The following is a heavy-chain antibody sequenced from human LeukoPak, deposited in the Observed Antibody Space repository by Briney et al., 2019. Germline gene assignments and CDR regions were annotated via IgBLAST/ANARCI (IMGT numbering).Heavy chain of an antibody. CDR2: ISGSGGST. J-gene: IGHJ5*02. D-gene: IGHD3-3*01. V-gene: IGHV3-23*01. CDR3: AKDRSYYDFWQNWFDP. Sequence: GGSLRLSCAASGFTFSSYAMSWVRQAPGKGLEWVSAISGSGGSTYYADPVKGRFTISRDNSKNTLYLQMNSLRAEDTAVYYCAKDRSYYDFWQNWFDPWGQGTLVTVSS. CDR1: GFTFSSYA.